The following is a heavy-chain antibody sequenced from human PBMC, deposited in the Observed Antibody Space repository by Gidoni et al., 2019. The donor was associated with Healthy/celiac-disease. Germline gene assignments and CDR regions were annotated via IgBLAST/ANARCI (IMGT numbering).Heavy chain of an antibody. V-gene: IGHV3-21*01. D-gene: IGHD3-10*01. CDR2: ISSSSSYI. J-gene: IGHJ4*02. Sequence: EVQLVESGGGLVTPGGSLRLSCAPSGFNFSSYSMNWVRQAPGKGLEWVSSISSSSSYIYYADSVKGRFTISRDNAKNSLYLQMNSLRAEDTAVYYCARDLSGSARYFDYWGQGTLVTVSS. CDR3: ARDLSGSARYFDY. CDR1: GFNFSSYS.